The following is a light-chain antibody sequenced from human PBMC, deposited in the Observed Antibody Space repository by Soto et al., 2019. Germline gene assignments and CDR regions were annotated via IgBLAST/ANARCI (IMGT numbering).Light chain of an antibody. J-gene: IGLJ3*02. CDR2: EGS. CDR3: CSYAGSSTWV. CDR1: SSDVGSYNL. V-gene: IGLV2-23*01. Sequence: SALTQPASVSGSPGQSITISCTGTSSDVGSYNLVSWYQQHPGKAPKLMIYEGSKRPSGVFNRFSCSKSGNTASLTISGLQAEDEADYYCCSYAGSSTWVFGGGTKLTVL.